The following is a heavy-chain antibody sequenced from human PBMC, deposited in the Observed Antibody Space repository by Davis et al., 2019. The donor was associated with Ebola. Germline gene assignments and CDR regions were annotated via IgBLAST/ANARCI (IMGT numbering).Heavy chain of an antibody. CDR1: TASISSGGYH. J-gene: IGHJ4*02. CDR3: ARVSSSGSYLFDY. CDR2: IYYTGFP. V-gene: IGHV4-31*03. D-gene: IGHD3-22*01. Sequence: SQTLSPTCTLSTASISSGGYHWGWIRQHPGKGLEWLAYIYYTGFPYYNPSLESRLTISLDTSKNQFYLKLKSVTAADTAVYYCARVSSSGSYLFDYWGQGTLVTVSS.